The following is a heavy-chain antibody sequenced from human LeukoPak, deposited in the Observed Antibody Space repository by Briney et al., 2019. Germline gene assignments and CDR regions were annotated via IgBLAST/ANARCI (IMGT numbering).Heavy chain of an antibody. Sequence: GGSLRLSCAVSGFTLSNAWMSWVRQAPGKGLEWVGRIKSKSDGGTTDYAAPVKGRFTISGDDSKNTVYLQMNSLKTEDTGVYYCTTADRYFDWLSGGYWGQGTLVTVSS. J-gene: IGHJ4*02. CDR2: IKSKSDGGTT. CDR1: GFTLSNAW. CDR3: TTADRYFDWLSGGY. V-gene: IGHV3-15*01. D-gene: IGHD3-9*01.